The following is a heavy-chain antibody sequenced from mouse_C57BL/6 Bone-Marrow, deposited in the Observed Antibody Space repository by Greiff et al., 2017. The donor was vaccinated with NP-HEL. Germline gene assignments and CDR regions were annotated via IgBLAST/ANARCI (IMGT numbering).Heavy chain of an antibody. V-gene: IGHV1-59*01. J-gene: IGHJ2*01. Sequence: QVQLQQPGAELVRPGTSVKLSCKASGYTFTSYWMHWVKQRPGQGLEWIGVIDPSDSYTNYNQKFKGKATLTVDTSSSTAYMQLSSLTSEDSAVYYCARLAFYYWGQGTTLTVSS. CDR1: GYTFTSYW. CDR3: ARLAFYY. CDR2: IDPSDSYT.